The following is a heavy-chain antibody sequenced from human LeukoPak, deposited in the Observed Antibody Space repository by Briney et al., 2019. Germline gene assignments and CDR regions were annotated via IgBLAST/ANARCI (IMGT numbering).Heavy chain of an antibody. D-gene: IGHD3-10*01. CDR3: ARGKLLDTFDI. CDR1: GYTFSGFY. J-gene: IGHJ3*02. Sequence: GASLKVSCKASGYTFSGFYIYWVRQAPGQGLEWMGWINPNSGGTNYAQKFQGRVTMTRDTSISTAYMELSRLRSDDTAVYYCARGKLLDTFDIWGQGTMVAVSS. V-gene: IGHV1-2*02. CDR2: INPNSGGT.